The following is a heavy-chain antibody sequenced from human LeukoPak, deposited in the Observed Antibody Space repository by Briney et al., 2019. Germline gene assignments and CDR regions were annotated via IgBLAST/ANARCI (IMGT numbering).Heavy chain of an antibody. CDR1: GVSISSYY. Sequence: SETLSLTCTVSGVSISSYYWSWIRQPPGKGLEWIGYIYYSGSTNYNPSLKSRVSISVDTSKNQFSLKLSSVTAADTAVYYCARLVSSWFDPWGQGTLVTVSS. CDR2: IYYSGST. V-gene: IGHV4-59*08. J-gene: IGHJ5*02. D-gene: IGHD2-2*01. CDR3: ARLVSSWFDP.